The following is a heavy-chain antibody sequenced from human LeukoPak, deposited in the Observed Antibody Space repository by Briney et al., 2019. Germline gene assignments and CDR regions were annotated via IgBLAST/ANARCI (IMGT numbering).Heavy chain of an antibody. CDR1: GFTFSSYA. D-gene: IGHD5-12*01. V-gene: IGHV3-23*01. CDR2: ISGSGGST. CDR3: ATRPPEATIRLPFDY. Sequence: GGSLRLSCAASGFTFSSYAISWVRQAPGKGLEWVSAISGSGGSTYYADSVKGRFTISRDNSKNTLYLQMNSLRAEDTAVYYCATRPPEATIRLPFDYWGQGTLVTVSS. J-gene: IGHJ4*02.